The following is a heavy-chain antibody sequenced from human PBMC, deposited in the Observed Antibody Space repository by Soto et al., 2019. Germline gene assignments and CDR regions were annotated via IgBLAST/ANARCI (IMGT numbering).Heavy chain of an antibody. CDR2: INHSGST. Sequence: PSETLSLTCAVYGGSFSGYYWSWIRQPPGKGLEWIGEINHSGSTNYNPSLKSRVTISVDTSKNQFSLKLSSVTAADTAVYYCARNSAILTYYDILTGYYLDYWGQGTLVTVSS. J-gene: IGHJ4*02. V-gene: IGHV4-34*01. CDR1: GGSFSGYY. D-gene: IGHD3-9*01. CDR3: ARNSAILTYYDILTGYYLDY.